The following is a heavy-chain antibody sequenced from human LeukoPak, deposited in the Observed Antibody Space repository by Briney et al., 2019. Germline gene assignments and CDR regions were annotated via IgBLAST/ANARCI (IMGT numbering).Heavy chain of an antibody. CDR1: GFTFRSYA. V-gene: IGHV3-23*01. Sequence: GGSLRLSCAASGFTFRSYAMSWVRHAPGKGLEWVSGSGSGGSTYYADSVKGRFTISRDNSKNTLYLQMNSLRAEDTAVYYCAKDFWSGYYPNYWGQGTLVTVSS. CDR3: AKDFWSGYYPNY. CDR2: SGSGGST. D-gene: IGHD3-3*01. J-gene: IGHJ4*02.